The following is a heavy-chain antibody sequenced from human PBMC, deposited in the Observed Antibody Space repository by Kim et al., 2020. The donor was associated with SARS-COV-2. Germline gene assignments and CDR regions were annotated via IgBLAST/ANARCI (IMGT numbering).Heavy chain of an antibody. CDR1: GFTFNSYW. CDR2: IYSDGGGT. J-gene: IGHJ4*01. Sequence: GGSLRLSCAASGFTFNSYWMHWVRQAPGKGLEWVSRIYSDGGGTSYADSVKGRFTISRDNAKNSLYLQMNSLRAEDTALYYCARRRDGISGTDYFDYLG. CDR3: ARRRDGISGTDYFDY. D-gene: IGHD3-3*02. V-gene: IGHV3-74*01.